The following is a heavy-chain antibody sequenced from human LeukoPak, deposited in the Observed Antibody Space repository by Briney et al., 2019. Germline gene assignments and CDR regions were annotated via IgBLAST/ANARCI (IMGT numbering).Heavy chain of an antibody. CDR2: FDPEDGET. Sequence: GASVKVSCKVSGYTLTELSMHWVRQAPGKGLEWMGGFDPEDGETIYAQKFQGRVTMTRDMSTSTVYMELSSLRSEDTAVYYCTRGYGYNDYWGQGTLVTVSS. V-gene: IGHV1-24*01. CDR1: GYTLTELS. CDR3: TRGYGYNDY. D-gene: IGHD5-24*01. J-gene: IGHJ4*02.